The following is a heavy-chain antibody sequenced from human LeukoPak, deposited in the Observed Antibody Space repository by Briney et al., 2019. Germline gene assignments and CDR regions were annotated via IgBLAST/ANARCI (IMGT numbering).Heavy chain of an antibody. V-gene: IGHV1-69*02. CDR2: IIPIRGIE. CDR1: GGTFSRYT. D-gene: IGHD5-24*01. Sequence: SVKLSCKASGGTFSRYTISWVRQAPGKGLEWMGRIIPIRGIENYAQKFQGRVTSTADKSTSKAYMELGSLKSEDTAVYYCARGIRAHRWLLYYRYFDLWGRGTRVSVS. CDR3: ARGIRAHRWLLYYRYFDL. J-gene: IGHJ2*01.